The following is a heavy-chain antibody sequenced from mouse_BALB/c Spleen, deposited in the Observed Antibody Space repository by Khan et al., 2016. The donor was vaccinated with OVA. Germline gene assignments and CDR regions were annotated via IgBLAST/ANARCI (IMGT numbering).Heavy chain of an antibody. CDR2: IRYSGNT. D-gene: IGHD2-4*01. Sequence: EVELVESGPGLVKPSQSLSLTCTVTGYSITSEFAWNWIRQFPGNKLEWIGYIRYSGNTRYNPSLKSLISITRDTSRNQFFLQLNSVTTEDTATYYCARKDYYDYDPFPYWGQGTLVTVSA. CDR3: ARKDYYDYDPFPY. V-gene: IGHV3-2*02. J-gene: IGHJ3*01. CDR1: GYSITSEFA.